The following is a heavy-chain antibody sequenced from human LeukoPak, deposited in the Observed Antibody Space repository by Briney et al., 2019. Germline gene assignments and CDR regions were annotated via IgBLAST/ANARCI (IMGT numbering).Heavy chain of an antibody. V-gene: IGHV4-34*01. J-gene: IGHJ5*02. CDR3: ARGPITMIVRRGLNWFDP. Sequence: SETLSLTCAVYGGSFSGYYWSWIRQPPGKGLEWIGEINHSGSTNYNPSLKSRVTISVDTSKNQFSLKLSSVTAADTAVYYCARGPITMIVRRGLNWFDPWAREPWSPSPQ. CDR2: INHSGST. D-gene: IGHD3-22*01. CDR1: GGSFSGYY.